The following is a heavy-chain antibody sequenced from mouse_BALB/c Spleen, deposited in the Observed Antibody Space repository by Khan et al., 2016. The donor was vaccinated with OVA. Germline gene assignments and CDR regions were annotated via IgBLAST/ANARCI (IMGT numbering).Heavy chain of an antibody. J-gene: IGHJ1*01. CDR1: EFTFSGYG. CDR2: INSNGGTS. CDR3: AWVYSRYDDGYWYFDV. D-gene: IGHD2-14*01. V-gene: IGHV5-6-3*01. Sequence: EVELVESGGGLVQPGGSLKLSCAASEFTFSGYGMSWVRQSPDKRLELVATINSNGGTSYYPDSVKGGFTISRDNAKNTLHLQMSSLKYEDTATYYCAWVYSRYDDGYWYFDVWCAGTTVTVSS.